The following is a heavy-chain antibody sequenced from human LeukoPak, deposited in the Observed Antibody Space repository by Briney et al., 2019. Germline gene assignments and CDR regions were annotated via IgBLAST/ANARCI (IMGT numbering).Heavy chain of an antibody. CDR2: IIYSGGAT. D-gene: IGHD3-22*01. CDR1: GFTFSRTA. V-gene: IGHV3-23*01. J-gene: IGHJ4*02. CDR3: AKDGLYYDGSEHVYYFDS. Sequence: GRSLRPSCAASGFTFSRTAMTCVRHHPRNGLEFVASIIYSGGATYYADCVKGRFTISRDNSKNTLYLQMNSLRAEDTALYYCAKDGLYYDGSEHVYYFDSWGQGTLVTVSS.